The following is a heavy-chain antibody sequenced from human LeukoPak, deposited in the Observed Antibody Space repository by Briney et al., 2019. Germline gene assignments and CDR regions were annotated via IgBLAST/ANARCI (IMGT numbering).Heavy chain of an antibody. D-gene: IGHD5-12*01. V-gene: IGHV4-59*08. CDR1: GGSINSFS. CDR2: LSYSGYT. J-gene: IGHJ3*02. Sequence: SETLSLTCTVSGGSINSFSWGWIRQSPGKGLEWIASLSYSGYTNYNPSLKSRVTISVDTSKNHFSRKLSSVTAADTAVYYCARHGGETIVATILHAFDIWGQGTMVTVSS. CDR3: ARHGGETIVATILHAFDI.